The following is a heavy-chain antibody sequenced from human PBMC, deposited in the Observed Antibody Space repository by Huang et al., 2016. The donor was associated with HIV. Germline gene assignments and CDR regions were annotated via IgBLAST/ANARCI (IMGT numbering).Heavy chain of an antibody. CDR2: IIPMFGNP. CDR3: ARGQLGSYGDYDVLY. J-gene: IGHJ4*02. Sequence: QVQLVQSGAEVKTPGSSVKVSCKASGGTFSKYAISWVRQAPGQGLEGMVVIIPMFGNPNYARKFQGRVTITADDSTSTTYVEVSSLRSEDTALYYCARGQLGSYGDYDVLYWGQGTLVTVSS. CDR1: GGTFSKYA. D-gene: IGHD4-17*01. V-gene: IGHV1-69*13.